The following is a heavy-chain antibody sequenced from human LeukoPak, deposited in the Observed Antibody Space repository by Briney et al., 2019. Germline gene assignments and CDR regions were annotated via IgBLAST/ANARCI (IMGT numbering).Heavy chain of an antibody. CDR2: ISGSGGRT. CDR1: GFIFSRHG. Sequence: GGSLRLSCEASGFIFSRHGMSWVRQAPGKGLEWVSVISGSGGRTFYADSVKGRFTISRDNSKNTLFLQMNSLRVEDTAVYYCAKAGNSSGWYDYFDYWGQGTLVTVSS. CDR3: AKAGNSSGWYDYFDY. J-gene: IGHJ4*02. V-gene: IGHV3-23*01. D-gene: IGHD6-19*01.